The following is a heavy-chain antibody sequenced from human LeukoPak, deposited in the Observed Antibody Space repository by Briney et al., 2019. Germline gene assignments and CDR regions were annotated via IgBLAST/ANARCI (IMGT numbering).Heavy chain of an antibody. CDR3: ARCRLRSGSRSFYYYYGMDV. D-gene: IGHD3-10*01. V-gene: IGHV3-30*03. CDR1: GFTFSSYG. J-gene: IGHJ6*04. Sequence: GGSLRLSCAASGFTFSSYGMHWVRQAPGKGLEWVAVISYDGSNKYYADSVKGRFTISRDNSKNTLYLQMNRLRAEDTAVYYCARCRLRSGSRSFYYYYGMDVWGKGTTVTVSS. CDR2: ISYDGSNK.